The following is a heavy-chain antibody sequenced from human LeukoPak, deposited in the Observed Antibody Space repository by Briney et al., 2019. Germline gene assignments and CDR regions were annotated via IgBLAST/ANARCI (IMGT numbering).Heavy chain of an antibody. CDR3: GGGGGGGGWPWLGIDY. D-gene: IGHD3-3*01. CDR1: GYTFTSYG. CDR2: VSAYNGNT. J-gene: IGHJ4*02. Sequence: ASVKVSCKASGYTFTSYGISWVRQAPGQGLEWMGWVSAYNGNTNYAQKFQGRVTMTTDTPTSTVYMELRSLGSDDTGVWCGGGGGGGGGWPWLGIDYWGQGTLVTVSS. V-gene: IGHV1-18*01.